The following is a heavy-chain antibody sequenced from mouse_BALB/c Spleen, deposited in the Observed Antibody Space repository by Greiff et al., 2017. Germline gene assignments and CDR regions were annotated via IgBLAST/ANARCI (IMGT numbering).Heavy chain of an antibody. J-gene: IGHJ3*01. CDR3: ARSGPRPFAY. CDR1: GYTFTSYW. CDR2: IYPGDGDT. V-gene: IGHV1-87*01. Sequence: VQLQQSGAELARPGASVKLSCKASGYTFTSYWMQWVKQRPGQGLEWIGAIYPGDGDTRYTQKFKGKATLTADKSSSTAYMQLSSLASEDSAVYYCARSGPRPFAYWGQGTLVTVSA.